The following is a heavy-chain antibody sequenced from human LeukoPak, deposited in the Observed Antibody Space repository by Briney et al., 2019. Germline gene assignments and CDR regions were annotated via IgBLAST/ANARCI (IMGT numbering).Heavy chain of an antibody. CDR1: GFTVSSNY. CDR3: ARRASTERRYSYGVDY. D-gene: IGHD5-18*01. V-gene: IGHV3-53*01. J-gene: IGHJ4*02. Sequence: GGSLRLSCAASGFTVSSNYMSWVRQAPGKGLEWVSVIYSGGSTYYADSVRGRFTISRDNAKNSLYLQMNSLRAEDTAVYYCARRASTERRYSYGVDYWGRGTMVTVSS. CDR2: IYSGGST.